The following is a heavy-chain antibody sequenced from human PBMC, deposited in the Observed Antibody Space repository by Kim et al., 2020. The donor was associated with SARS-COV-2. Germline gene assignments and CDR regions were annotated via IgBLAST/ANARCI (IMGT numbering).Heavy chain of an antibody. D-gene: IGHD3-22*01. CDR3: ARFEYSSGYN. J-gene: IGHJ4*02. V-gene: IGHV1-3*01. Sequence: NRKYSQKLQGRVTITRDTSASTAYMELSSLRSEDTAVYYCARFEYSSGYNWGQGTLVTVSS. CDR2: NR.